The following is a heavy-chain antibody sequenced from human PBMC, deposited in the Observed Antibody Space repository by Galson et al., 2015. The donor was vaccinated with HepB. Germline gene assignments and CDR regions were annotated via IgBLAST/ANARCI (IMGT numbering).Heavy chain of an antibody. Sequence: SLRLSCAASGFTFSSYSMNWVRQAPGKGLEWVANIKQDGSEKYYVDSVKGRFTISRDNAKNSLYLQMNSLRAEDTAVYYCARELGYCSGGSCYPPAYDYWGQGTLVTVSS. CDR1: GFTFSSYS. CDR2: IKQDGSEK. J-gene: IGHJ4*02. V-gene: IGHV3-7*03. CDR3: ARELGYCSGGSCYPPAYDY. D-gene: IGHD2-15*01.